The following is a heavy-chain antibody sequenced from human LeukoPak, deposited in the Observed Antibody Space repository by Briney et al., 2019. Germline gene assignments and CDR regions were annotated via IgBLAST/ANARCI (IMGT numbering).Heavy chain of an antibody. CDR2: ISAYNGNT. CDR3: ARGRRNIWESYLLN. CDR1: GYTFTSYG. D-gene: IGHD3-16*02. J-gene: IGHJ4*02. Sequence: ASVKVSCRASGYTFTSYGISWVRQAPGQGLEWMGWISAYNGNTNYAQKLQGRVTMTTDTSTSTAYMELRSLRSDDTAVYYCARGRRNIWESYLLNWGQGTLVTVSS. V-gene: IGHV1-18*01.